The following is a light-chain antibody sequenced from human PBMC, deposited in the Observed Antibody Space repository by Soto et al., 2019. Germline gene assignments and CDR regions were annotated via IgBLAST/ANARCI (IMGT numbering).Light chain of an antibody. CDR3: QQYGSSPLT. Sequence: EIVLTQSPGTLSLSPGERATLSCRASQSVSSNSLAWYRQKPGQAPRLLIYGASSRATGIPDRFSGSGSGTDFTLTISSLEPEDFAVYYCQQYGSSPLTFGGGTKVEIK. CDR1: QSVSSNS. V-gene: IGKV3-20*01. J-gene: IGKJ4*01. CDR2: GAS.